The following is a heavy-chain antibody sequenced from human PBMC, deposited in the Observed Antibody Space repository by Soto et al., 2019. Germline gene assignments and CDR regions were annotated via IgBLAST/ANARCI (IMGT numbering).Heavy chain of an antibody. Sequence: GWSLRLSCVASGFTFISSFMGWVRQAPGKGLEWVANINQDGTVTYYVDSVEGRFTISRDNTKDSLYLQMNSLRGEDTAMYYCERYFRGSGRYFFDYWGQGTMVTVSS. D-gene: IGHD6-19*01. CDR3: ERYFRGSGRYFFDY. CDR1: GFTFISSF. V-gene: IGHV3-7*03. J-gene: IGHJ4*02. CDR2: INQDGTVT.